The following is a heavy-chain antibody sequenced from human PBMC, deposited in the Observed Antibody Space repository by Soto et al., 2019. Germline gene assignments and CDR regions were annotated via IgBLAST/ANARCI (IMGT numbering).Heavy chain of an antibody. Sequence: QVQLVESGGGVVQPGRSLRLSCAASGFTFSSYAMHWVRQAPGKGLEWVAVISYDGNNKYYADSVKGRFNISRDNSNNTLYLQMNSLRAVDTAVYYCASAPTTVVTPYYFDFWGQGTLVTVSS. CDR3: ASAPTTVVTPYYFDF. CDR1: GFTFSSYA. CDR2: ISYDGNNK. D-gene: IGHD4-17*01. J-gene: IGHJ4*02. V-gene: IGHV3-30-3*01.